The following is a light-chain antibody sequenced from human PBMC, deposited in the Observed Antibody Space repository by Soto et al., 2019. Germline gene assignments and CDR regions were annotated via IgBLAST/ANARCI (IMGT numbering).Light chain of an antibody. CDR2: EVH. J-gene: IGLJ2*01. CDR3: HSYTSAKTGI. V-gene: IGLV2-14*01. Sequence: QSAPTQPASVSGSPGQSITISCTGSTSDIGGYNFVSWFQQHPGKAPNLIIYEVHNRPSGASERFSGSKSGNTASLTISGLQADDEATYYCHSYTSAKTGIFGGGTKLTVL. CDR1: TSDIGGYNF.